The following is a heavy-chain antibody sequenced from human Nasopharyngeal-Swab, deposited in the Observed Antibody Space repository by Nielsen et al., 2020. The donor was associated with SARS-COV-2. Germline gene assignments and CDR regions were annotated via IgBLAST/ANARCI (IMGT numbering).Heavy chain of an antibody. CDR3: AKDYSPTGYSAFDI. J-gene: IGHJ3*02. CDR2: ISWNSGSI. Sequence: LSLTCAASGFTFDDYAMHWVRQAPGKGLEWVSGISWNSGSIGYADSVKGRFTISRDNAKNSLYLQMNSLRAEDTALYYCAKDYSPTGYSAFDIWGQGTMVTVSS. V-gene: IGHV3-9*01. D-gene: IGHD6-13*01. CDR1: GFTFDDYA.